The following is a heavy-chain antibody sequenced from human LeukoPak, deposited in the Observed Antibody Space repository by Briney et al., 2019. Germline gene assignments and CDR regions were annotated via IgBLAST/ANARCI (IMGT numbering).Heavy chain of an antibody. CDR1: GYTFTSYY. CDR2: INPSGGST. D-gene: IGHD6-13*01. CDR3: ARAGIASFLPMGYYYYMDV. Sequence: ASVKVSCKASGYTFTSYYMHWVRQAPGQGLEWMGIINPSGGSTSYAQKFQGRVTITRNTSISTAYMELSSLRSEDTAVYYCARAGIASFLPMGYYYYMDVWGKGTTVTVSS. V-gene: IGHV1-46*01. J-gene: IGHJ6*03.